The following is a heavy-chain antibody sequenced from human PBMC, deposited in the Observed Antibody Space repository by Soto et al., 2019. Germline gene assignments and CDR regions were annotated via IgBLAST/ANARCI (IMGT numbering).Heavy chain of an antibody. J-gene: IGHJ5*02. Sequence: SGPTLVNPTETLTLTCTVSGFSLSNARMGVSWIRQPPGKALDWLAHIFSNDEKSYSTSLKSRLTISKDTSKSKVVLTMTNMDPVDTATYSCGRIPDTSAWYVWFDPWGQGTLVTVSS. CDR2: IFSNDEK. V-gene: IGHV2-26*01. D-gene: IGHD6-19*01. CDR1: GFSLSNARMG. CDR3: GRIPDTSAWYVWFDP.